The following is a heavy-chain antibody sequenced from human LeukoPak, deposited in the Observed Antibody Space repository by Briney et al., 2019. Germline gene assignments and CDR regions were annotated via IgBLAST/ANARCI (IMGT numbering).Heavy chain of an antibody. CDR3: ARVGFRGEPIDC. V-gene: IGHV1-8*01. CDR2: MNPSSGNT. CDR1: GYTFTSYD. J-gene: IGHJ4*02. Sequence: GSSVKVSCKASGYTFTSYDINWVRQATGQGLEWMGWMNPSSGNTGYAQKFQGRVTMTRNTSISTAYLELSSLRSEDTAVYYCARVGFRGEPIDCWGQGTLVTVSS. D-gene: IGHD3-10*01.